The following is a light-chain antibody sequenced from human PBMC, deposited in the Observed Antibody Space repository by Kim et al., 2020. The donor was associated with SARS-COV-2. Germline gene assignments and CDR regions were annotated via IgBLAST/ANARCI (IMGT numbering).Light chain of an antibody. J-gene: IGLJ1*01. CDR1: SSDVGGYKS. CDR2: DVT. Sequence: QSVTISCTGTSSDVGGYKSDSWYQQHPGKAPRLMIYDVTKRPSGVPDRFSGSQSGNTASLTISGLQAEDEADYYCCSYAGSPLYVFGTGTKVTVL. V-gene: IGLV2-11*02. CDR3: CSYAGSPLYV.